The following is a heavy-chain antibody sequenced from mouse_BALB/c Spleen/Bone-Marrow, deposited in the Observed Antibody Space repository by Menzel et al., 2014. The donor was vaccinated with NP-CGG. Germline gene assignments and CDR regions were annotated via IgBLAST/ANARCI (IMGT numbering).Heavy chain of an antibody. CDR2: ISNGGGST. D-gene: IGHD2-4*01. Sequence: EVQGVESGGGLVQPGGSLKLSCATSGFTFSDYYMYWVRQTPEKRLEWVAYISNGGGSTYYPDTVKGRFTISRDNAKNTLYLQMSRLKSEDTAMYYCARHNYDETWFAYWGQGTLATVSA. V-gene: IGHV5-12*02. CDR3: ARHNYDETWFAY. CDR1: GFTFSDYY. J-gene: IGHJ3*01.